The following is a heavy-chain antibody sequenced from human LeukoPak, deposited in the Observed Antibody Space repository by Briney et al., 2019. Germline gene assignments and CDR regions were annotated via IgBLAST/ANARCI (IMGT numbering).Heavy chain of an antibody. J-gene: IGHJ3*02. D-gene: IGHD3-22*01. Sequence: ASVKVSCKASGYTFTSYGISWVRQAPGQGLEWMRWISAYNGNTNYAQKLQGRVTMTTDTSTSTAYMELRSLRSDDTAVYYCARDTYYYDSSGYYRDAFDIWGQGTMVTVSS. V-gene: IGHV1-18*01. CDR1: GYTFTSYG. CDR2: ISAYNGNT. CDR3: ARDTYYYDSSGYYRDAFDI.